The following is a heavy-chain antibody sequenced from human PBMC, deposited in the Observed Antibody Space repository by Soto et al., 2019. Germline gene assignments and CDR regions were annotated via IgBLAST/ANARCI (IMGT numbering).Heavy chain of an antibody. V-gene: IGHV4-39*01. Sequence: PSETLSLTCTVSGGSISSSSYYWGWIRQPPGKGLEWIGSIYYSGSTYYNPSLKSRVTISVDTSKNQFSLKLSSVTAADTAVYYCARLGVVFDSWGQGNLVTVSS. J-gene: IGHJ5*01. CDR3: ARLGVVFDS. D-gene: IGHD2-2*01. CDR1: GGSISSSSYY. CDR2: IYYSGST.